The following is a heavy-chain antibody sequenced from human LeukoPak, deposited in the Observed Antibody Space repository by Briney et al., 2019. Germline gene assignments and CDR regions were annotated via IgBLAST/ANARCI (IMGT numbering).Heavy chain of an antibody. CDR2: IYPGDSDT. CDR1: GYIFSTYW. Sequence: GESLKISCKTSGYIFSTYWIGWVRQMPGKGLEWMGVIYPGDSDTRYSPSFQGQVTISADKSIDTAYLQWSSLKASDTAMYYCARGVYYYDSSGPDKTNYFDYWGQGTLVTVSS. D-gene: IGHD3-22*01. V-gene: IGHV5-51*01. CDR3: ARGVYYYDSSGPDKTNYFDY. J-gene: IGHJ4*02.